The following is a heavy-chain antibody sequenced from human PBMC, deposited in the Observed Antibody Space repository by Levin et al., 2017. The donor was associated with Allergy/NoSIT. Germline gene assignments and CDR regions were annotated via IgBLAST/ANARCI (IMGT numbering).Heavy chain of an antibody. CDR1: GYTFTGYY. CDR3: AREGDSGYDWGGY. J-gene: IGHJ4*02. CDR2: INPNSGGT. V-gene: IGHV1-2*02. D-gene: IGHD5-12*01. Sequence: GESLKISCQASGYTFTGYYMHWVRQAPGQGLEWMGWINPNSGGTNYAQKFQGRVTMTRDTSISTAYMELSRLRSDDTAVYYCAREGDSGYDWGGYWGQGTLVTVSS.